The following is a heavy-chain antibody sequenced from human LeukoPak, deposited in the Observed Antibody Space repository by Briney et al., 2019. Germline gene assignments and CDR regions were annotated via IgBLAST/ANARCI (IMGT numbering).Heavy chain of an antibody. CDR2: IYYSGST. Sequence: SETLSLTCTVTGGSISGYYWSWIRQPPGKGLEWIGYIYYSGSTNYNPSLKSRVTISVDTSKNQFSLKLSSVTAADTAVYYCARVWELPYFDYWGPGTLVTVSS. J-gene: IGHJ4*02. CDR3: ARVWELPYFDY. CDR1: GGSISGYY. V-gene: IGHV4-59*01. D-gene: IGHD1-26*01.